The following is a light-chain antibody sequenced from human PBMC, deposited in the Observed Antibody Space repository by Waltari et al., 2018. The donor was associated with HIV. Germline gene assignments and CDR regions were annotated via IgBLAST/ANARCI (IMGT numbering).Light chain of an antibody. V-gene: IGLV3-25*02. J-gene: IGLJ2*01. CDR1: ALPKQY. CDR3: AAWDDSLNGHVV. CDR2: KDT. Sequence: SYELTQPPSVSVSPGQTARITCSGDALPKQYAYWYHQKPGQAPVLVLYKDTERPSGIPGLFSGSKSGNSASLAISGLQSEDEADYYCAAWDDSLNGHVVFGGGTKLTVL.